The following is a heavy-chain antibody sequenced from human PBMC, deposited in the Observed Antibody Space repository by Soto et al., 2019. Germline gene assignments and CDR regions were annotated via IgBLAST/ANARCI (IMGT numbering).Heavy chain of an antibody. V-gene: IGHV4-39*01. D-gene: IGHD2-2*01. CDR1: GGSISSSNYF. Sequence: QLQLQESGPGLVKPSETLSLTCTVSGGSISSSNYFWGWIRQPPGKGLEWIGSIYYSGSTYYNPSLKSRVTISVDTSKNQFSLKLSSVTAADTAVYYCARSQYAPASFIDYWGQGTLVTVSS. J-gene: IGHJ4*02. CDR2: IYYSGST. CDR3: ARSQYAPASFIDY.